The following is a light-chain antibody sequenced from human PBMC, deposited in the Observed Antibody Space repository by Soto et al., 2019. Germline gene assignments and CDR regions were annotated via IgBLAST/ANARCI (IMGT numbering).Light chain of an antibody. CDR2: GAS. CDR1: QSVSSSY. CDR3: QQYDDSLSSFT. J-gene: IGKJ2*01. Sequence: EIVLTQSPGTLSLSPGERATLSCRASQSVSSSYLDWYQQKPGQAPRLLIYGASYRATGIPDRFSGRGSGTDFTLTISRLEPEDFAVYYCQQYDDSLSSFTFGQGTNLEIK. V-gene: IGKV3-20*01.